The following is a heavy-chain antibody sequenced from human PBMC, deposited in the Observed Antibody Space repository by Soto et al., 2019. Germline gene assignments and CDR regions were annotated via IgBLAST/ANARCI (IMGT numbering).Heavy chain of an antibody. J-gene: IGHJ6*02. Sequence: ESGGGLVKPGGSLRLSCAASGFTFSNAWMSWVRQAPGKGLEWVGRIKSKTDGGTTDYAAPVKGRFTISRDDSKNTLYLQMNSLKTEDTAVYYCTTQGGYCSGGSCSGDYYYGMDVWGQGTTVTVSS. V-gene: IGHV3-15*01. D-gene: IGHD2-15*01. CDR2: IKSKTDGGTT. CDR1: GFTFSNAW. CDR3: TTQGGYCSGGSCSGDYYYGMDV.